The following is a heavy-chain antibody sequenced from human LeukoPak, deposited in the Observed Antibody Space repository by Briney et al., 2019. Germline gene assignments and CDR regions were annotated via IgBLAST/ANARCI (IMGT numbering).Heavy chain of an antibody. CDR1: GFTVSSSY. CDR2: IYSSGST. CDR3: ARVDYDGDYSF. V-gene: IGHV3-66*01. D-gene: IGHD4-17*01. Sequence: GGSLRRSCAASGFTVSSSYMSWVRQTLGRGLEWVSIIYSSGSTYYADPVKGRFTISRDNSKNTVYLQMNRLRAEDTAVYYCARVDYDGDYSFWGQGTLVTVSS. J-gene: IGHJ1*01.